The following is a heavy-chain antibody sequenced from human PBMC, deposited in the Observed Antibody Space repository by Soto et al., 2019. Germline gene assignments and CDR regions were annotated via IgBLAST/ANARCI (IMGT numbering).Heavy chain of an antibody. Sequence: QVQLVESGGGVVQPGRSLRLSCAASGFTFSSYGMHWVRQAPGKGLEWVAVISYDGSNKYYADSVKGRFTISRDNSKNTLYLQMNSLRAEDTAVYYCAKGTSSPTTTTNYGMDVWGQGTTVTVSS. D-gene: IGHD1-26*01. V-gene: IGHV3-30*18. CDR3: AKGTSSPTTTTNYGMDV. J-gene: IGHJ6*02. CDR2: ISYDGSNK. CDR1: GFTFSSYG.